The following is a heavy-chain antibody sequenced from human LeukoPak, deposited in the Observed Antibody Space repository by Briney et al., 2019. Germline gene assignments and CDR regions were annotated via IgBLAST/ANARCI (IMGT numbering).Heavy chain of an antibody. J-gene: IGHJ4*02. CDR1: VYTFTSYG. CDR3: AREVSYYGSGSYLY. CDR2: ISAYNGNT. Sequence: ASVNVSCKASVYTFTSYGISWVRQAPGQGLEWMGWISAYNGNTNYAQKLQGRVTMTTDTSTSTAYMELRSLRSDDTAVYYCAREVSYYGSGSYLYWGQGTLVTVSS. V-gene: IGHV1-18*04. D-gene: IGHD3-10*01.